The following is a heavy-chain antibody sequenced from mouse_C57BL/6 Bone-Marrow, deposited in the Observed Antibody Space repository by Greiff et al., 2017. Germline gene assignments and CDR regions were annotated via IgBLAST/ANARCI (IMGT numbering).Heavy chain of an antibody. CDR2: IDPETGGT. CDR1: GYTFTDYE. V-gene: IGHV1-15*01. J-gene: IGHJ1*03. D-gene: IGHD1-1*01. Sequence: QVHVKQSGAELVRPGASVTLSCKASGYTFTDYEMHWVKQTPVHGLEWIGAIDPETGGTAYNQKFKGKAILTADTSSSTAYMELRSRTSEDSAVYYCTRYYYGSLWYFDVWGTGTTVTVSS. CDR3: TRYYYGSLWYFDV.